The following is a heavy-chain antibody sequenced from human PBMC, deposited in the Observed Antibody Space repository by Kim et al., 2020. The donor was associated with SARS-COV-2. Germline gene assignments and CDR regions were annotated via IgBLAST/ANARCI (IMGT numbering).Heavy chain of an antibody. CDR3: ARLHIVGVQGDY. D-gene: IGHD2-21*01. V-gene: IGHV4-34*01. J-gene: IGHJ4*02. CDR1: GGSFSGYY. CDR2: INHSGST. Sequence: SETLSLTCAVYGGSFSGYYWSWIRQPPGKGLEWIGEINHSGSTNYNPSLKSRVTISVDTSKNQFSLKLSSVTAADTAVYYCARLHIVGVQGDYWGQGTLV.